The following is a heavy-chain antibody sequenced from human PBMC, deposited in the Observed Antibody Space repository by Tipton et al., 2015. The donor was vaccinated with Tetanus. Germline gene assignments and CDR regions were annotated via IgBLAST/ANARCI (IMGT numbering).Heavy chain of an antibody. CDR2: IFDTGST. J-gene: IGHJ3*02. CDR1: GGSISSFY. Sequence: LRLSCTVSGGSISSFYWTWIRQPPGKGLEWIGYIFDTGSTNYNPSLKSRVTMSVDTSKNQFSLKLSSVTAADTAVYYCARIGWLQQNKPAFDIWGQGTVVTVSS. V-gene: IGHV4-59*01. CDR3: ARIGWLQQNKPAFDI. D-gene: IGHD6-19*01.